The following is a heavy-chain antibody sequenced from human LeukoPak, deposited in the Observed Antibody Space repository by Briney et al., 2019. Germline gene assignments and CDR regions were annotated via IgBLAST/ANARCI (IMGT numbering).Heavy chain of an antibody. D-gene: IGHD1-26*01. CDR3: AKDSSGSYFGGTFDY. CDR1: GFTFDDYA. CDR2: ISWNSGSI. V-gene: IGHV3-9*01. J-gene: IGHJ4*02. Sequence: GGSLRVSCAASGFTFDDYAMHWVRQAPGKGLEWVSGISWNSGSIGYADSVKGRFTISRDNAKNSLYLQMNSLRAEDTALYYCAKDSSGSYFGGTFDYWGQGTLVTVSS.